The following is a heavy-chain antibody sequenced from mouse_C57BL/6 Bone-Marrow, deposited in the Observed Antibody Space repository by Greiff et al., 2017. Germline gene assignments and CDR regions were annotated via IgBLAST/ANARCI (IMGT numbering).Heavy chain of an antibody. J-gene: IGHJ1*03. V-gene: IGHV7-3*01. CDR2: IRNKANGYTT. CDR1: GFTFTDYY. CDR3: ARWDYWYCDV. Sequence: DVQLVESGGGLVQPGGSLSLSCAASGFTFTDYYMSWVRQPPGKALEWLGFIRNKANGYTTEYSASVKGRFTISRDNSQSILYLQMNALRAEDSATYYCARWDYWYCDVWGTGTTVTVSS.